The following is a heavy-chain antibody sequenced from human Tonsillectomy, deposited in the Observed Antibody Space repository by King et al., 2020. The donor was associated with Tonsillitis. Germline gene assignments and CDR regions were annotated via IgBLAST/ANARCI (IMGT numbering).Heavy chain of an antibody. Sequence: VQLVESGAEVKKPGSSVKVSCKASGGTFSSYALSWVRQTPGQGLEWMGGIIPIFGTANYAQKFQGRVTIPADESTSTAYMELSSLTSEDTAAYYCARDYRDYYDSSGFQGAFDFWGQGTMVTVSS. D-gene: IGHD3-22*01. CDR3: ARDYRDYYDSSGFQGAFDF. J-gene: IGHJ3*01. V-gene: IGHV1-69*01. CDR1: GGTFSSYA. CDR2: IIPIFGTA.